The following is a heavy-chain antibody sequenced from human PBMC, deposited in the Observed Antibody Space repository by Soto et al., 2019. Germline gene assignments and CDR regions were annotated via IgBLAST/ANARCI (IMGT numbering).Heavy chain of an antibody. CDR1: GFSLSTSGVG. CDR2: IYWDDDK. CDR3: ARYTYYYDSSGYYRASWFDP. D-gene: IGHD3-22*01. Sequence: SGPTLVNPTQALTLTCTFSGFSLSTSGVGVGWIRQPPGKALEWLALIYWDDDKRYSPSLKSRLTITKDTSKNQVVLTMTNMDPVDTATYYCARYTYYYDSSGYYRASWFDPWGQGTLVTVSS. V-gene: IGHV2-5*02. J-gene: IGHJ5*02.